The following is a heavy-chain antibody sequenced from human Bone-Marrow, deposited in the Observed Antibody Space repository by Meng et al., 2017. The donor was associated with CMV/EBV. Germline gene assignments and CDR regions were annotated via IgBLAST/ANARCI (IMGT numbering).Heavy chain of an antibody. V-gene: IGHV1-46*01. D-gene: IGHD5-12*01. CDR1: GSTFTSYY. J-gene: IGHJ4*02. CDR2: INPSGGST. Sequence: KASGSTFTSYYMHWVRQAPGQGLEWMGIINPSGGSTSYAQKFQGRVTMTRDTSTSTVYMELSSLRSEDTAVYYCARFGYSGYDDPFDYWGQGTLVTVSS. CDR3: ARFGYSGYDDPFDY.